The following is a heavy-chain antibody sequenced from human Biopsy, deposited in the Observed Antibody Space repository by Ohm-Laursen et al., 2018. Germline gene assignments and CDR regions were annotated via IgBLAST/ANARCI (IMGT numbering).Heavy chain of an antibody. CDR2: IYHTGIT. CDR3: ARHSFGSGRDF. D-gene: IGHD3-10*01. CDR1: DGSISNIINY. Sequence: TLSLTCTVTDGSISNIINYWGWIRQPLGKGLEWLGSIYHTGITDHNPSLKSRVTISVDTSNNQFSLKLSSLTAADTAVYYCARHSFGSGRDFWGQGTLVTVSS. J-gene: IGHJ4*02. V-gene: IGHV4-39*01.